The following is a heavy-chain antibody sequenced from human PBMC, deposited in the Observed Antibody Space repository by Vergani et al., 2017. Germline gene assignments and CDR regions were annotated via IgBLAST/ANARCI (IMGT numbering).Heavy chain of an antibody. CDR3: AKDALRYFALNWFDP. V-gene: IGHV3-23*01. D-gene: IGHD3-9*01. CDR2: ISGSGGST. J-gene: IGHJ5*02. CDR1: GFTFSSYA. Sequence: EVQLLESGGGLVQPGGSLRLSCAASGFTFSSYAMSWVRQAPGKGLEWVSAISGSGGSTYYADSVKGRFTISRDNSKNPLYLQRNSLRAEDTAVYYCAKDALRYFALNWFDPWGQGTLVTVAS.